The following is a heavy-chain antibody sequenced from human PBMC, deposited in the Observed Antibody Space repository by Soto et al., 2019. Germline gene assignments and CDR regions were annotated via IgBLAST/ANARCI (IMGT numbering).Heavy chain of an antibody. CDR1: GGTFSSYA. CDR2: IISIFGTA. CDR3: ASHSGSSPEGRYYYGMDV. V-gene: IGHV1-69*12. Sequence: QVQLVQSGAEVKKPGSSVKVSCKASGGTFSSYAISWVRQAPGQGLEWMGGIISIFGTADYAQKFQGRVTITADESTSTAYMEPSSLRSEDTAVYYCASHSGSSPEGRYYYGMDVWGQGTTVTVSS. D-gene: IGHD1-26*01. J-gene: IGHJ6*02.